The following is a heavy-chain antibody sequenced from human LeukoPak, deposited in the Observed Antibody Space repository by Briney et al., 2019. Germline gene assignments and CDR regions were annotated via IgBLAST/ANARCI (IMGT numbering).Heavy chain of an antibody. Sequence: GGSLRLSCVASGFTFKSYEMNWVRQAPAKGLEWISYISSSGTTIYYADSVKGRFTISRDNAKNSLYLQMNSLRVEDTAVYYCTRDRYGDENYWGQGTLVTVSS. J-gene: IGHJ4*02. V-gene: IGHV3-48*03. CDR1: GFTFKSYE. D-gene: IGHD4-17*01. CDR2: ISSSGTTI. CDR3: TRDRYGDENY.